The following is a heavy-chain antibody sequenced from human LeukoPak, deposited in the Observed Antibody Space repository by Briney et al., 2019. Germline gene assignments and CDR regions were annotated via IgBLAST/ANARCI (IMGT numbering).Heavy chain of an antibody. CDR2: IYYSGRT. CDR1: GGSISSGDYY. D-gene: IGHD2-15*01. Sequence: SETLSLTCTVSGGSISSGDYYWSWIRQPPGKGLEWIGYIYYSGRTYYNPSLKSRVTISVDTSKNQFSLKLSSVTAADTAVYYCARVAVVVAATYNWFDPWGQGTLVTVSS. V-gene: IGHV4-30-4*01. CDR3: ARVAVVVAATYNWFDP. J-gene: IGHJ5*02.